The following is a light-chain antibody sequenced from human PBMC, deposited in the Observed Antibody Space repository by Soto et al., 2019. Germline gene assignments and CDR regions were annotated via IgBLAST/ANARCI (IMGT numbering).Light chain of an antibody. CDR1: QSISNN. Sequence: VMTQSPATLSVSPGERATLSCRASQSISNNLAWYQQRPDQAPRLLIYDASTRATGVPARFSGGGSGTDFTLTISGLQSEDFAVYYCQQYNNWPPWTFGQGTEVEIK. CDR3: QQYNNWPPWT. CDR2: DAS. J-gene: IGKJ1*01. V-gene: IGKV3-15*01.